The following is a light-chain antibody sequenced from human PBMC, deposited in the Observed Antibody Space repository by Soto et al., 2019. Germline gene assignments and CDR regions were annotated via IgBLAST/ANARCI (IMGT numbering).Light chain of an antibody. CDR2: GAS. J-gene: IGKJ4*01. CDR3: QQSYSTPLT. Sequence: ELVLTQSPATLSLSPGERAILSCRASQSVSSYLAWYQQKPGQAPRLLISGASSRATGIPDRFSGSGSETDFTLTISSLQPEDFATYYCQQSYSTPLTFGGGTKVDI. CDR1: QSVSSY. V-gene: IGKV3-11*01.